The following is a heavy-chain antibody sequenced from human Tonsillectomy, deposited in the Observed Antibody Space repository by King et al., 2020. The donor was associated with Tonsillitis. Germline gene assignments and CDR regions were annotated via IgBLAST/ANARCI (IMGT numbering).Heavy chain of an antibody. V-gene: IGHV3-64D*08. D-gene: IGHD6-13*01. CDR3: VKMGSSSWRREC. CDR2: INNDGGST. Sequence: VQLVESGGSLVQPGGSLRLSCSASGFTFSSYALHWVRQAPGKGLEYVSAINNDGGSTYYTDSVKGRFTISRDNSKNTLNLQMSSLRAEDTAVYYGVKMGSSSWRRECWGQGTLGTGSS. CDR1: GFTFSSYA. J-gene: IGHJ4*02.